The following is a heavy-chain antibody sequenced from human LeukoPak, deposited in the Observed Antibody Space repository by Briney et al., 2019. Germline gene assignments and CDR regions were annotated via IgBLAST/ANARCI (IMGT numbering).Heavy chain of an antibody. CDR3: AREPGTARIDY. CDR1: GFTFSSYS. CDR2: ISSGSSYI. D-gene: IGHD1-14*01. V-gene: IGHV3-21*01. J-gene: IGHJ4*02. Sequence: GGSLRLSCAASGFTFSSYSMNWVRQAPGKGLEWVSSISSGSSYIYYADSVKGRFTISRDNAKNSLYLQMNSLRAEDTAVYYCAREPGTARIDYWGQGTLVTVSS.